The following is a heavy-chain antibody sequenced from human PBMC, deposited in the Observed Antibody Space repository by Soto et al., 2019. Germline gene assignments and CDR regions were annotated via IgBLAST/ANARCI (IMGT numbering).Heavy chain of an antibody. J-gene: IGHJ4*02. V-gene: IGHV3-11*05. CDR1: GFTFSDYD. CDR2: INSRSSST. Sequence: GGSLRLSCAASGFTFSDYDMSWIRQAPGKGLEWVSYINSRSSSTNYADSVKGRFTISRDNAKNLLYLQMSSLTVEDTAVYYCVKGRNWASGSDYRGQGTLVTVSS. CDR3: VKGRNWASGSDY. D-gene: IGHD7-27*01.